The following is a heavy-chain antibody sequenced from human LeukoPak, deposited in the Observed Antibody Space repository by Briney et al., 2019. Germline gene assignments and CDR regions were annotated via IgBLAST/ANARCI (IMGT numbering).Heavy chain of an antibody. Sequence: GGSLRLSCAASGFTFSSYAMSWVRQAPGKGLEWVSSISGSGGSTYYTDSVKGRFTISRDNSKNTLYLQMNSLRAGDTAVYYCTKEHDYSNYYYFDYWGQGTLVTVS. V-gene: IGHV3-23*01. CDR1: GFTFSSYA. D-gene: IGHD4-11*01. CDR3: TKEHDYSNYYYFDY. J-gene: IGHJ4*02. CDR2: ISGSGGST.